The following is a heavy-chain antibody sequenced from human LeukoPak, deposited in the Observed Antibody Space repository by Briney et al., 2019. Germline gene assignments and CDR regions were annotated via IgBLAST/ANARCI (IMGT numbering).Heavy chain of an antibody. CDR3: ARGYCSSTSCYAWFDP. Sequence: ASVQLSCKASGYTFTLYYMHWVRQAPGQGLEWMGTINPSGGSTHYAQSFQGRVTMTRDTSTSTVDMELSSLRSEDTAVYYCARGYCSSTSCYAWFDPCGQGTLVADSS. D-gene: IGHD2-2*01. CDR2: INPSGGST. CDR1: GYTFTLYY. J-gene: IGHJ5*02. V-gene: IGHV1-46*01.